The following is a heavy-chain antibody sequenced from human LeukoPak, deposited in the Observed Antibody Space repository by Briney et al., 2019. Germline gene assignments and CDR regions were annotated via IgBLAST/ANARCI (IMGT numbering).Heavy chain of an antibody. Sequence: GESLKISCKGSGYSFTSYWIGWVRQMPGKGLEWMGIIYPGDSDTRYSPSFQGQVTISADKSISTAYLQWSSLKASDTAMYYCARSYDFCSYYYYMDVWGKGTTVTVSS. V-gene: IGHV5-51*01. J-gene: IGHJ6*03. CDR2: IYPGDSDT. CDR1: GYSFTSYW. CDR3: ARSYDFCSYYYYMDV. D-gene: IGHD3-3*01.